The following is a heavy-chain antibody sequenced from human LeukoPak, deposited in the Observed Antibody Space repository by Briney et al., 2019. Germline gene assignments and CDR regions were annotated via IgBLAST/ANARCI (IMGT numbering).Heavy chain of an antibody. CDR2: ISSSSSYI. Sequence: GGSLRLSCAASGFTFSSYSMNWVRQAPGKGLEWVSSISSSSSYIYYADSVEGRFTISRDNAKNSLYLQMNSLRAEDTAVYYCAKNPSGGDNYWGQGTLVTVSS. CDR1: GFTFSSYS. D-gene: IGHD2-21*02. V-gene: IGHV3-21*01. CDR3: AKNPSGGDNY. J-gene: IGHJ4*02.